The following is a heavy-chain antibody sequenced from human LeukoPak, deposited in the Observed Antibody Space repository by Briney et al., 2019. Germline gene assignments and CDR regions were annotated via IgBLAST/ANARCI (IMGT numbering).Heavy chain of an antibody. Sequence: SETLSLTCTVSGGSISSYYWSWIRQPPGKGLEWIGYIYYSGSTNYNPSLKSRVTISVDTSKNQFSLKLSSVTAADTAVYYCARGGWDPAIFDYWGQGTLVTVPS. V-gene: IGHV4-59*01. CDR3: ARGGWDPAIFDY. D-gene: IGHD1-26*01. J-gene: IGHJ4*02. CDR2: IYYSGST. CDR1: GGSISSYY.